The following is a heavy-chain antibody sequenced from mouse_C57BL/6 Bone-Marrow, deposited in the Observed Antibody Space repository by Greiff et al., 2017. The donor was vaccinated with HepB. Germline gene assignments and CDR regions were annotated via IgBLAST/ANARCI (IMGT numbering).Heavy chain of an antibody. CDR2: ISDGGSYT. J-gene: IGHJ4*01. V-gene: IGHV5-4*01. CDR1: GFTFSSYA. CDR3: ARFYYSNYGGAMDY. Sequence: EVQLQESGGGLVKPGGSLKLSCAASGFTFSSYAMSWVCQTPEKRLEWVATISDGGSYTYYPDNVKGRFTISRDNAKNNLYLQMSHLKSEDTAMYYCARFYYSNYGGAMDYWGQGTSVTVSS. D-gene: IGHD2-5*01.